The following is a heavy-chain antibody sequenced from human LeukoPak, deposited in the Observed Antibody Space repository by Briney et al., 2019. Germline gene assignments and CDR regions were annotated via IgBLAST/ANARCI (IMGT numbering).Heavy chain of an antibody. J-gene: IGHJ6*04. D-gene: IGHD2-15*01. CDR3: AKDRAGGYCSGGSCSRIYYYYGMDV. CDR1: GFTFSSYA. Sequence: GGSLRLSCAASGFTFSSYAMSWVRQAPGKGLEWVSAISGSGGRTYYADSVKGRFTISRDNSKNTLYLQMNSLRAEDTAVYYCAKDRAGGYCSGGSCSRIYYYYGMDVWGKGTTVTVSS. CDR2: ISGSGGRT. V-gene: IGHV3-23*01.